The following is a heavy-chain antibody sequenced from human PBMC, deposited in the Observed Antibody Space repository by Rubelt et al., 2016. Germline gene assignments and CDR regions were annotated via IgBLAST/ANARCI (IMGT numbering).Heavy chain of an antibody. CDR1: GDSISSYY. CDR2: IYYSGST. V-gene: IGHV4-59*01. Sequence: QVQLQESGPGLVKPSQTLSLTCTVSGDSISSYYWSWIRQPPGKGLEWIGYIYYSGSTNYNPSLKSRVTIAVDTSKNQFSLKLSSVTAADTAVYYCASSSWYVFDYWGQGTLVTVSS. D-gene: IGHD6-13*01. J-gene: IGHJ4*02. CDR3: ASSSWYVFDY.